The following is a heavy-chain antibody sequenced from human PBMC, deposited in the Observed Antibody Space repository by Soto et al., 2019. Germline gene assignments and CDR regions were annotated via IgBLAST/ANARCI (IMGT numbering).Heavy chain of an antibody. CDR1: GFTFSSYE. V-gene: IGHV3-48*03. CDR2: ISSSGSTI. J-gene: IGHJ4*02. Sequence: EVQLVESGGGLVQPGGSLRLSCAASGFTFSSYEMNWVRQAPGKGLEWVSYISSSGSTIYYADSVKGRFTISRDNAKKALKLQIHSLRAAHTAVYYCARGQYSSGGGYFDYWGQETLVTVSS. CDR3: ARGQYSSGGGYFDY. D-gene: IGHD6-19*01.